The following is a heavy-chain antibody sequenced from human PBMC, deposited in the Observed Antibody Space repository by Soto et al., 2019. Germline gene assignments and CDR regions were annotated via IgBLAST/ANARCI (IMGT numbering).Heavy chain of an antibody. V-gene: IGHV3-23*01. CDR3: AKTHYDSSGYFY. J-gene: IGHJ4*02. CDR1: GFTFSIYA. CDR2: ISGSGGST. D-gene: IGHD3-22*01. Sequence: GGSLRLSCAASGFTFSIYAMRWVREAPGKGLEWVSAISGSGGSTYYADSVKGRFTISRDNSKNTLYLQMNSLRAEDTAVYYCAKTHYDSSGYFYWGQGTLVTVSS.